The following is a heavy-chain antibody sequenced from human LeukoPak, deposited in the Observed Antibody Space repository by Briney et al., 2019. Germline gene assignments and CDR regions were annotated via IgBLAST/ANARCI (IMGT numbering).Heavy chain of an antibody. CDR1: GFTFSSYA. V-gene: IGHV3-23*01. CDR3: GKVAVPAAILKNWFDP. CDR2: ISGSGGST. D-gene: IGHD2-2*01. Sequence: GGSLRLSCAASGFTFSSYAMSWVRQAPGKGLEWVSAISGSGGSTYYADSVKGRFTISRDNSKNTLYLQMNSLRAEDTAVYYCGKVAVPAAILKNWFDPWGQGTLVTVSS. J-gene: IGHJ5*02.